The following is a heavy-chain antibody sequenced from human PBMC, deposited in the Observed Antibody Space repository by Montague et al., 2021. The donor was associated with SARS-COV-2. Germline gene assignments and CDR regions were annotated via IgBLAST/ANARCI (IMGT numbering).Heavy chain of an antibody. V-gene: IGHV4-34*01. CDR1: GGSFSNYY. CDR3: VGTLALRRGWFDP. J-gene: IGHJ5*02. CDR2: VNQSGTT. Sequence: SETLSLTCAISGGSFSNYYWSWIRQPPGKGLEWIGEVNQSGTTIYNPSLKSRVTISVDTSKNQFSLKLSSVTAADTAVYYCVGTLALRRGWFDPWGQGTLVTVSS. D-gene: IGHD1-7*01.